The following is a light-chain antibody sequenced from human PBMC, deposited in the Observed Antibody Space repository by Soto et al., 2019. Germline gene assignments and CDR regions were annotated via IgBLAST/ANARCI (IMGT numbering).Light chain of an antibody. CDR2: DSS. J-gene: IGKJ5*01. CDR1: QSVDRF. V-gene: IGKV3-11*01. Sequence: ETMLTQSPASLSLSPGERATLSCRASQSVDRFLAWYQQKPGQAPRLLIYDSSNRATGIPARFSGGGSGTDFTLTISSLEPEDFAVYYCHQRTNWPITFGQGTRLEIK. CDR3: HQRTNWPIT.